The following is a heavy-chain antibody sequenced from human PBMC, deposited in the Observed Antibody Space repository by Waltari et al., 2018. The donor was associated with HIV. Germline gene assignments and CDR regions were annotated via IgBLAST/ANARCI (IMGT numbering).Heavy chain of an antibody. Sequence: QVQLVESGGGVVQPGRSLRLSCAPSGFTFSNFAMHWVRQAPGKGLEWGAVIWYDGEKKYYADSVKGRFTISRDNSKNTLYLQMNSLRVEDMAVYYCARGGYYYDISGYYHYWGQGTLVTVSS. J-gene: IGHJ4*02. D-gene: IGHD3-22*01. CDR1: GFTFSNFA. CDR2: IWYDGEKK. V-gene: IGHV3-33*01. CDR3: ARGGYYYDISGYYHY.